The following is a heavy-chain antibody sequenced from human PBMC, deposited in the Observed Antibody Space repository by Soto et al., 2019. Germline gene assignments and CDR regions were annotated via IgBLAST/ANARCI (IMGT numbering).Heavy chain of an antibody. D-gene: IGHD3-16*01. CDR2: ISAYNGNT. CDR3: AGVPAFSKLWVGGGVAEYFQH. CDR1: GYTFTSYG. J-gene: IGHJ1*01. Sequence: QVQLVQSGAEVKKPGASVKVSCKASGYTFTSYGISWVRQAPGQGLEWMGWISAYNGNTNYAQKLQGRVTMTTDTATGTAYRARRVLACDDAAEYYCAGVPAFSKLWVGGGVAEYFQHWGQGTLVAVCS. V-gene: IGHV1-18*01.